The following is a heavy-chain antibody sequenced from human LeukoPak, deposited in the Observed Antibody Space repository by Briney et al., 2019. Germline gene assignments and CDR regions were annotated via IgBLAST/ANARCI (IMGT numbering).Heavy chain of an antibody. V-gene: IGHV4-31*03. Sequence: SDTLSLTCSLSVDSISSGTYYWSWIRQLPGKGLEWIGYIFFRGTTYYNPSLKSRVTISLYTSETHSSLNLTSITAADSALYFCARGHLRGYSGYEDHWGQGTLVTVSS. CDR2: IFFRGTT. CDR1: VDSISSGTYY. CDR3: ARGHLRGYSGYEDH. J-gene: IGHJ4*02. D-gene: IGHD5-12*01.